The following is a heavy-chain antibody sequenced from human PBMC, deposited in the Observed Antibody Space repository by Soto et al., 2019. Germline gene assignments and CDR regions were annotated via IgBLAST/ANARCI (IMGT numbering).Heavy chain of an antibody. CDR3: ARSTSLGGMDV. J-gene: IGHJ6*02. CDR2: IRSSNGNT. Sequence: GGSLRLSCATSGFRFTSYSMNWVRQAPGEGLEWVSAIRSSNGNTYYTDSVKGRFTISRDIAKNSLYLQMIGLRAEDTAVYYCARSTSLGGMDVWGQGTTVTVSS. D-gene: IGHD1-1*01. CDR1: GFRFTSYS. V-gene: IGHV3-21*01.